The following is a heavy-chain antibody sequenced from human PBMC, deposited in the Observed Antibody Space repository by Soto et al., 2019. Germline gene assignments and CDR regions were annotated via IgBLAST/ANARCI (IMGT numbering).Heavy chain of an antibody. J-gene: IGHJ4*02. V-gene: IGHV4-59*01. Sequence: PSETLSLTCTVSGGSISSYYWSWIRQPPGKGLEWIGYIYYSGSTNYNPSLKSRVNISVDTSKNQFSLKLSSVTAADTAVYYCARASEQWPKFDYWGQGTLVTVSS. CDR2: IYYSGST. D-gene: IGHD6-19*01. CDR1: GGSISSYY. CDR3: ARASEQWPKFDY.